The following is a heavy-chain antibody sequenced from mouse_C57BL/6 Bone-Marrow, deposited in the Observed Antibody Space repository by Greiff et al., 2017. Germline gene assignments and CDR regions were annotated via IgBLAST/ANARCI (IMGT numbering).Heavy chain of an antibody. V-gene: IGHV1-75*01. CDR1: GYTFTDYY. J-gene: IGHJ4*01. CDR3: ADNYYGSSPYAMDY. D-gene: IGHD1-1*01. Sequence: QVQLQQSGHELVKPGASVKISCKASGYTFTDYYINWVKQRPGQGLEWIGWIFPGSGSTYYNEKFKGKATLTVDKSSSTAYMLLSSLTSEDSAVYFCADNYYGSSPYAMDYWGQGTSVTVSS. CDR2: IFPGSGST.